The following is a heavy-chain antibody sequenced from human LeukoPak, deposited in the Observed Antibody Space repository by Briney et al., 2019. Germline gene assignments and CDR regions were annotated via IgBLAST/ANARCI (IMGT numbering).Heavy chain of an antibody. D-gene: IGHD3-10*01. V-gene: IGHV1-2*02. CDR1: GYTFTGYY. Sequence: GASVKVSCKASGYTFTGYYIHWVRQAPGQGLEWMGWINPNSGDTNYAQKFQGEVTMTRDTSISTAYMELSGLRSDDTAVYYCARGVTGIYYYYYMDVWGKGTTVTVSS. J-gene: IGHJ6*03. CDR3: ARGVTGIYYYYYMDV. CDR2: INPNSGDT.